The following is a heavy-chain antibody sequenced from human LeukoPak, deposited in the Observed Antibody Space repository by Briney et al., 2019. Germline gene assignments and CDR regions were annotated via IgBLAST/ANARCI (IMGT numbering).Heavy chain of an antibody. D-gene: IGHD6-13*01. CDR3: AKAGPAAAGFYFDY. Sequence: GRSLRLSCAASGFTFDDYAMHWVRQAPGKGLEWVSGISWNSGSIGYADSVKGRFTISRDNAKNSLYLQMNSLRAEDTALHYCAKAGPAAAGFYFDYWGQGTLVTVSS. CDR2: ISWNSGSI. J-gene: IGHJ4*02. CDR1: GFTFDDYA. V-gene: IGHV3-9*01.